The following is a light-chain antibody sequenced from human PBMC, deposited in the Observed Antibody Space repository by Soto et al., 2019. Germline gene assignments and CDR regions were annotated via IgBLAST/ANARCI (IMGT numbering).Light chain of an antibody. V-gene: IGKV3-15*01. J-gene: IGKJ4*01. CDR3: QQYNNWPPLT. CDR1: QSVSSN. Sequence: EIVMTQSPATLSVSPGEGVTLSCRASQSVSSNVAWYQQKPGQVPRLLIYGASTRATGVPARFSGSGSGTEFTLTISSLQSEDFAVYYCQQYNNWPPLTFGGGTKVEI. CDR2: GAS.